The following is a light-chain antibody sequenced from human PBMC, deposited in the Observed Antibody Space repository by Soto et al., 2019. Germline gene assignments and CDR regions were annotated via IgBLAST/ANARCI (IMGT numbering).Light chain of an antibody. CDR2: GAS. CDR3: QQYGSSPST. V-gene: IGKV3-20*01. CDR1: RSVSNY. J-gene: IGKJ1*01. Sequence: EIVMTQSPATLSVSPGERATLSFMASRSVSNYLPWYQQKPGQAPRLLIYGASSRATGIPDRFSGSGSGTDFTLTISRLEPEDFAVYYCQQYGSSPSTFGQGTKVDI.